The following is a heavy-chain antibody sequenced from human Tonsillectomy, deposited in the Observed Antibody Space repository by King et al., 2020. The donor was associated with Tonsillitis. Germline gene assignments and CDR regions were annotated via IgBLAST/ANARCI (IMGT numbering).Heavy chain of an antibody. V-gene: IGHV3-43*02. CDR2: IIGDGGST. CDR3: AQNRSEYDFWSGSKDYYYMDV. D-gene: IGHD3-3*01. J-gene: IGHJ6*03. CDR1: GFTFDDYA. Sequence: VQLVESGGGVVQPGGSLRLSCAASGFTFDDYAMHWVRQAPGKGLEWVSLIIGDGGSTYYADSVKGRYTISRDNSKNSLYLQMNSLRTEDTALYYCAQNRSEYDFWSGSKDYYYMDVWGKGTTVTVSS.